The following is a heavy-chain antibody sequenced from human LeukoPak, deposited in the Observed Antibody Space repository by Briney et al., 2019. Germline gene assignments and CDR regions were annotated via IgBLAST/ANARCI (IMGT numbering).Heavy chain of an antibody. J-gene: IGHJ4*02. D-gene: IGHD3-10*01. CDR1: CYTFTSYW. CDR3: ARHKGIGYNSGSYSTFDY. V-gene: IGHV5-51*01. CDR2: IYPGDSDT. Sequence: GASMQFSCKGSCYTFTSYWIGWVRPMPGKRLEWMGIIYPGDSDTRYSPSFQGQVTISADKSISTAYLQWSSLKASDTAMYYCARHKGIGYNSGSYSTFDYWGQGTLVTVSS.